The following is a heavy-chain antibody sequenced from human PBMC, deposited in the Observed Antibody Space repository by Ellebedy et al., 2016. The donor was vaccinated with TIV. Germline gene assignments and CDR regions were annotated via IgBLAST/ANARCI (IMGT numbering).Heavy chain of an antibody. CDR2: IYSGGST. J-gene: IGHJ4*02. Sequence: GESLKISCAASGFTVSSNYMSWVRQAPGKGLEWVSVIYSGGSTYYADSVKGRFTISRDNSKNTLYLQMNSLRAEDTAVYYCAREDDILTGQLDYWGQGTLVTVSS. D-gene: IGHD3-9*01. CDR3: AREDDILTGQLDY. CDR1: GFTVSSNY. V-gene: IGHV3-53*01.